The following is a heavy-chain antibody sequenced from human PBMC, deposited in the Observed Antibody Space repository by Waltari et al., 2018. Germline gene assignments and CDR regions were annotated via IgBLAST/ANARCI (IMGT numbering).Heavy chain of an antibody. J-gene: IGHJ5*02. CDR2: FIPILGIA. CDR3: ARAYCGGDCYSFPGFDP. D-gene: IGHD2-21*01. V-gene: IGHV1-69*09. CDR1: GGTFSSYA. Sequence: QVQLVQSGAEVKKPGSSVKVSCKASGGTFSSYAISWVRQAPGQGLAWMGRFIPILGIANYDQRSKARVTITADKSRSTAYMELGSLGSEETAVYYCARAYCGGDCYSFPGFDPWGQGTLVTVSS.